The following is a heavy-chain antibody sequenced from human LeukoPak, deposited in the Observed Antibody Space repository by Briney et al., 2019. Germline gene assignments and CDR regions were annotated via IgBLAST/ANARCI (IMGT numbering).Heavy chain of an antibody. CDR2: INWNGGST. J-gene: IGHJ4*02. CDR3: ARCRGSGSYYNSPLDY. CDR1: RFTFDDYG. V-gene: IGHV3-20*04. D-gene: IGHD3-10*01. Sequence: GGSLRLSCAASRFTFDDYGMSWVRQAPGKGLEWVSGINWNGGSTGYADSVKGRFTISRDNAKNSLYLQMNSLRAEDTALYYCARCRGSGSYYNSPLDYWGQGTLVIVSS.